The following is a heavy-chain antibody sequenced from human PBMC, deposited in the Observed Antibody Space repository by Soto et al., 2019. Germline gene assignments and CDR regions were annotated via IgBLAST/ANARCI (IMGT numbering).Heavy chain of an antibody. D-gene: IGHD6-13*01. Sequence: SETLSLICTVSGGSISSYYWSWIRQPPGKGLEWIGYIYYSGSTNYNPSLKSRVTISVDTSKNQFSLKLSSVTAADTAVYYCARQYSSSWYEADYGMDVWGQGTTVTVSS. CDR1: GGSISSYY. V-gene: IGHV4-59*01. CDR2: IYYSGST. J-gene: IGHJ6*02. CDR3: ARQYSSSWYEADYGMDV.